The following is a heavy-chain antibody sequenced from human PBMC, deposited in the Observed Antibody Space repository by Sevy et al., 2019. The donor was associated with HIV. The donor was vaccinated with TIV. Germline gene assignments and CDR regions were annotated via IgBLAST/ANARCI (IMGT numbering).Heavy chain of an antibody. Sequence: GGSLILSCAASGFTFSSYAMSWVRQAPGKGLEWVSAISGSGGSTYYADSVKGRFTISRDNSKNTLYLQMNSLRAEDTALYSCAKDGTIFGVVFGAFDIWGQGTMVTVSS. J-gene: IGHJ3*02. CDR1: GFTFSSYA. D-gene: IGHD3-3*01. CDR2: ISGSGGST. V-gene: IGHV3-23*01. CDR3: AKDGTIFGVVFGAFDI.